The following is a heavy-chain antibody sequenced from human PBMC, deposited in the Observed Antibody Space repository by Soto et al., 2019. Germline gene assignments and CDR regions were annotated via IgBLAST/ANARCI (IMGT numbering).Heavy chain of an antibody. CDR1: GCTFSSYA. CDR2: IIPIFGTA. CDR3: ARYYIPDSSVYYYFDY. V-gene: IGHV1-69*06. J-gene: IGHJ4*02. D-gene: IGHD3-22*01. Sequence: SVKVSCKASGCTFSSYAISWVRQAPGQGLEWMGGIIPIFGTANYAQKFQGRVTITADKSTSTAYMELSSLRSEDTAVYYCARYYIPDSSVYYYFDYWGQGTLVTVSS.